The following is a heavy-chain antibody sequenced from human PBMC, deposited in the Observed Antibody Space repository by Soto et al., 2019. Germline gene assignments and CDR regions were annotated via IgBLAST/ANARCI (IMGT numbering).Heavy chain of an antibody. CDR1: GFTFSNYG. CDR2: ISHDGRSK. CDR3: AKDRGYCDSSSCYLGHSFDI. D-gene: IGHD2-2*01. Sequence: LRLSCAASGFTFSNYGIHWVRQAPGKGLEWVAVISHDGRSKFYGDSVKGRFTISRDNSKNTLSLQMNSLRAEDTAVYYCAKDRGYCDSSSCYLGHSFDIWGQGTMVTVSS. J-gene: IGHJ3*02. V-gene: IGHV3-30*18.